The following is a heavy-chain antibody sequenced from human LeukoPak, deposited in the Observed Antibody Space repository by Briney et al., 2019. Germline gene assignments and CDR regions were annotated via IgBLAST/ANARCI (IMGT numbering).Heavy chain of an antibody. CDR1: GYSFTSYW. CDR3: ARLVVVVVAATQNNWFDP. D-gene: IGHD2-15*01. J-gene: IGHJ5*02. CDR2: IYPGDSDT. Sequence: GESLQISCKGSGYSFTSYWIGWVRQMPGKGLEWMGIIYPGDSDTRYSPSFQGQVTISADKSISTAYLQWSSLKASDTAMYYCARLVVVVVAATQNNWFDPWGQGTLVTVSS. V-gene: IGHV5-51*01.